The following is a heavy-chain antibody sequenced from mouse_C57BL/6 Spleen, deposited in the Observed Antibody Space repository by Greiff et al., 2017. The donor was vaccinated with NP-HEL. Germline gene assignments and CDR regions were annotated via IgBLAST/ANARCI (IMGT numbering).Heavy chain of an antibody. Sequence: QVQLQQPGAELVRPGSSVKLSCKASGYTFTSYWMDWVKQRPGQGLEWIGNIYPSDSETHYNQKFKDKATLTVDKSSSTAYIQLSSLTSEDSAVYYCARHYYGSSYGYFDYWGQGTTLTVSS. D-gene: IGHD1-1*01. V-gene: IGHV1-61*01. J-gene: IGHJ2*01. CDR3: ARHYYGSSYGYFDY. CDR2: IYPSDSET. CDR1: GYTFTSYW.